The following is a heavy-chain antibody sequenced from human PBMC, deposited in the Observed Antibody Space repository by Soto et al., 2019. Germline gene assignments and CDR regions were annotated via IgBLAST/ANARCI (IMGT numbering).Heavy chain of an antibody. CDR3: AKDRQLESYYFYGMDV. V-gene: IGHV3-30*04. CDR1: GFTHINYA. J-gene: IGHJ6*02. Sequence: PGGSLRLSCATSGFTHINYAMHGVRQAPGKGLEWVAVISYDGSNKNYADSVKGRFIISRDEPKNTLYLQMNSLRVEDTAVYYCAKDRQLESYYFYGMDVWGQGSTVTVSS. CDR2: ISYDGSNK. D-gene: IGHD6-6*01.